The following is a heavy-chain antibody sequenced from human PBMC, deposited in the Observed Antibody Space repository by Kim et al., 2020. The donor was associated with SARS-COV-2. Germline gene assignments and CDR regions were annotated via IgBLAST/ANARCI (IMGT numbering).Heavy chain of an antibody. D-gene: IGHD5-12*01. J-gene: IGHJ6*02. CDR3: ARGRDGYNYNYYYGMDV. CDR2: IIPILGIA. Sequence: SVKVSCKASGGTFSSYAISWVRQAPGQGLEWMGRIIPILGIANYAQKFQGRVTITADKSTSTAYMELSSLRSEDTAVYYCARGRDGYNYNYYYGMDVWGQGTTVTVSS. CDR1: GGTFSSYA. V-gene: IGHV1-69*04.